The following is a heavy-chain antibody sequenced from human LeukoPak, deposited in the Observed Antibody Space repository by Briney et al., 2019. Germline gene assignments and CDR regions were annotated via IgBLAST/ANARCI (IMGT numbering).Heavy chain of an antibody. V-gene: IGHV3-64*01. CDR2: ISSNGGST. J-gene: IGHJ4*02. CDR1: GFTFSSYA. D-gene: IGHD3-22*01. Sequence: PGGSLRLSCAASGFTFSSYAMHWVRQAPGKGLEYVSAISSNGGSTYYANSVKGRFTITRDNSKNTLYLQMGGLRAEDMAVYYCARVGSGSAFDYWGQGTLVTVSS. CDR3: ARVGSGSAFDY.